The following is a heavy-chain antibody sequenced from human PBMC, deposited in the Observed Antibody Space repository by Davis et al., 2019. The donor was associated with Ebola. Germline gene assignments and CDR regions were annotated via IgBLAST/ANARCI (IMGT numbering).Heavy chain of an antibody. V-gene: IGHV4-39*06. Sequence: MPSETLSLTCTVSGGPISSSSYYWGWIRQPTGKGLDWIGSIYYSGSTYYNPSLKSRVTISVDTSKNQFPLKLSSVTAAATAVHYCARVWGYGSGSYDPWGQGTLVTVSS. D-gene: IGHD3-10*01. CDR3: ARVWGYGSGSYDP. CDR1: GGPISSSSYY. J-gene: IGHJ5*02. CDR2: IYYSGST.